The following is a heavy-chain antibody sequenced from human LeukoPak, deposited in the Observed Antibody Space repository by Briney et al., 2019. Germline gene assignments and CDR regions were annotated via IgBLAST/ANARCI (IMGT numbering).Heavy chain of an antibody. CDR1: GGSISSRHW. V-gene: IGHV4-4*02. J-gene: IGHJ5*02. D-gene: IGHD3-10*01. CDR3: ARDRVQTYYYGSGSSFDP. CDR2: IYHSGHT. Sequence: SGTLSLTCAVSGGSISSRHWWSWVRQPPEKGLEWFGEIYHSGHTYHNPSLKSRVNISVHTSKHLFSLKVNSVTAAHTALHYRARDRVQTYYYGSGSSFDPWGQGTLVT.